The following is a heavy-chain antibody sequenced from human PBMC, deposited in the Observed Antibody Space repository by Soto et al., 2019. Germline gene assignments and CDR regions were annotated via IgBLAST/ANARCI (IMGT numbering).Heavy chain of an antibody. V-gene: IGHV4-34*01. Sequence: PSETLSLTCAVYGGSFSGYFWNWIRQPPGKGLEWIGEINHSGTTNYNPSLRSRVTISVDTSKHQFSLRLSSVTAADTAVYYCARATVLMVYAMGPARWFDPWGQGXLVTVSS. CDR1: GGSFSGYF. D-gene: IGHD2-8*01. CDR3: ARATVLMVYAMGPARWFDP. J-gene: IGHJ5*02. CDR2: INHSGTT.